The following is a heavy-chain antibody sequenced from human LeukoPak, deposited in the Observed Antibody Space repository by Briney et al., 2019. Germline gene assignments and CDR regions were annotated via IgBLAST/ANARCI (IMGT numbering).Heavy chain of an antibody. D-gene: IGHD1-26*01. CDR1: GFTFSDYG. Sequence: PGGSLRLSCAASGFTFSDYGMHWVRQAPGKGLEWVSFIHYDASNKFFADSVQGRFTISRDNSLDTVYLQMNRLRPEDTGIYYCATNLIVGDTIDYWGQGTLVTVSS. CDR2: IHYDASNK. J-gene: IGHJ4*02. V-gene: IGHV3-30*02. CDR3: ATNLIVGDTIDY.